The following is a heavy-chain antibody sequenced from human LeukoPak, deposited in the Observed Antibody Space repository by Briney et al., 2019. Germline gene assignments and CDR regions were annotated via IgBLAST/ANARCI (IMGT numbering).Heavy chain of an antibody. CDR3: ATMTTVVSPLWY. Sequence: SETLSLTCTVSGGSIRSSYYYWGWIRQPPGKGLEWIGSIYDSGSTYYNPSLKSRVTISVDTSKNQFSLKLSSVTAADTAVYYCATMTTVVSPLWYWGQGTLVTVSS. V-gene: IGHV4-39*07. J-gene: IGHJ4*02. D-gene: IGHD4-23*01. CDR1: GGSIRSSYYY. CDR2: IYDSGST.